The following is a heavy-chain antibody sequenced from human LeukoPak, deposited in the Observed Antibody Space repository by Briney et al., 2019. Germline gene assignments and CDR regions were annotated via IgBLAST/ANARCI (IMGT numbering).Heavy chain of an antibody. V-gene: IGHV2-5*02. Sequence: SGPTLVKPTQTLTLTCTFSGFSLSTSGVGVGWIRQPPGKALEWLALIYWDDDNRYSPSLKSRLTITKDTPKNQVVLTVTIMDPVDTATYYCAYSLGHSSGWFFSYWGQGILVTVSS. CDR1: GFSLSTSGVG. CDR2: IYWDDDN. D-gene: IGHD6-19*01. CDR3: AYSLGHSSGWFFSY. J-gene: IGHJ4*02.